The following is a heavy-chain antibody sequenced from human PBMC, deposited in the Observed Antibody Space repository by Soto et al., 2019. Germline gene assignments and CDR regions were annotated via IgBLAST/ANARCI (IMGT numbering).Heavy chain of an antibody. V-gene: IGHV3-23*01. J-gene: IGHJ4*02. Sequence: GGSLRLSCAASGFSFSSNAMSWVRQAPGKGLEWVSTSGSGGSPYYADSVKGRFTISRDNSKNTLYLQMSSLRAEDTAIYYCAKDSSRYCSSNTCQKDYWGQGTLVTVSS. CDR3: AKDSSRYCSSNTCQKDY. CDR2: SGSGGSP. CDR1: GFSFSSNA. D-gene: IGHD2-2*01.